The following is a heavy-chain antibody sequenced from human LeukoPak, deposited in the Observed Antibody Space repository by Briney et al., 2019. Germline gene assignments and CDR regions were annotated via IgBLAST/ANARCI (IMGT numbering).Heavy chain of an antibody. Sequence: KTGGSLRLPCAASGFTFSSYSMNWVRQAPGKGLEWVSSISSSSSYIYYADSVKGRFTISRDNAKNSLYLQMNSLRAEDTAVYYCAILLGGESDFDYWGQGTLVTVSS. J-gene: IGHJ4*02. V-gene: IGHV3-21*01. D-gene: IGHD3-10*01. CDR3: AILLGGESDFDY. CDR2: ISSSSSYI. CDR1: GFTFSSYS.